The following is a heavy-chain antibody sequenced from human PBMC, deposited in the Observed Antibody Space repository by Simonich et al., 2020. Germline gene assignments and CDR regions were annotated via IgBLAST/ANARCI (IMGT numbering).Heavy chain of an antibody. Sequence: QVQLVQSGAAVKKPGASVKVSCKASGYTFTGYYMHGVRQAPGQGLEWMRWINPNSGGTNDAQKLTGRVTMTRDTSISTAYMELSRLRSDDTAVYYCARGRLTGDKGAFDIWGQGTMVTVSS. CDR2: INPNSGGT. D-gene: IGHD7-27*01. CDR1: GYTFTGYY. J-gene: IGHJ3*02. CDR3: ARGRLTGDKGAFDI. V-gene: IGHV1-2*02.